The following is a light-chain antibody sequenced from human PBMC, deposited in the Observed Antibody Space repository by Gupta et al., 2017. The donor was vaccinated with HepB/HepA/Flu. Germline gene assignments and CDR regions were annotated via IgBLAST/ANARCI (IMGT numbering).Light chain of an antibody. V-gene: IGKV1-9*01. CDR2: AAS. J-gene: IGKJ4*02. CDR1: QGISSY. CDR3: QQSNSAPGT. Sequence: DFQLTQSPSFLSASVGDRVTITCRASQGISSYLAWYQQKPGKAPKLLIYAASTLQSGVPSRFSGSGSGTDFTLTIISRQPEDFATYYCQQSNSAPGTFGRETKVEIK.